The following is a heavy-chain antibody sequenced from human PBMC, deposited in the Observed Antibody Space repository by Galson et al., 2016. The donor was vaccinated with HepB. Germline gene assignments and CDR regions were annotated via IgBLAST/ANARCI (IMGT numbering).Heavy chain of an antibody. J-gene: IGHJ6*02. V-gene: IGHV3-33*06. D-gene: IGHD1-26*01. CDR2: IWYDGNNK. CDR1: GFTFSDYA. Sequence: SLRLSCAASGFTFSDYAMNWVRQAPGKGLEWVAVIWYDGNNKYYTDSVKGPFTIYRDNSKNTLYLQMNSLRAEDTAVYVRAKDLSMGANYYYYGMDVWGQGTTVTVSS. CDR3: AKDLSMGANYYYYGMDV.